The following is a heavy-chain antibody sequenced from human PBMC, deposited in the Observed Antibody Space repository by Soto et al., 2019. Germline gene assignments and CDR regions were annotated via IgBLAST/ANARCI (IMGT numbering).Heavy chain of an antibody. Sequence: ASVKVSCKASGYTFTSYAMHWVRQAPGQRLEWMGWINGGNGNTKYSQKFQARVTITRDTSASTAYMELGSLRSEDTAVYYCASNEAPNYYYYGMDVWGQGTTVTVSS. V-gene: IGHV1-3*01. J-gene: IGHJ6*02. CDR3: ASNEAPNYYYYGMDV. CDR2: INGGNGNT. D-gene: IGHD1-1*01. CDR1: GYTFTSYA.